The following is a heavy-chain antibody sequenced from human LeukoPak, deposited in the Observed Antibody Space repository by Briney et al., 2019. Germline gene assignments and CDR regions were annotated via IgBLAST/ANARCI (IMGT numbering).Heavy chain of an antibody. J-gene: IGHJ4*02. D-gene: IGHD2-15*01. CDR1: GFTLSSHS. Sequence: PGRSLRLSCAASGFTLSSHSMHWVRQAPGKGLEWVAVSLYDGTMAYYPDSVKGRFTISRDNSKNTLYLQLNSLRAEDTAVYYCARLRAMYCSGGSCYHFDYWGQGTLVTVSS. CDR2: SLYDGTMA. CDR3: ARLRAMYCSGGSCYHFDY. V-gene: IGHV3-30-3*01.